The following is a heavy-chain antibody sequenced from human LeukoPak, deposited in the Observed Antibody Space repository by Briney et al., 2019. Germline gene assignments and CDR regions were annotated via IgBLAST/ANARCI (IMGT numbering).Heavy chain of an antibody. J-gene: IGHJ4*02. CDR1: GFTFTTYT. V-gene: IGHV3-23*01. CDR3: AGTPVKPHGHFDY. CDR2: IYGDASKT. Sequence: PGGSLRLSCAASGFTFTTYTISWVRQAPGKGLEWVSSIYGDASKTFYADSVRGRFTISRDNSKNTLYLQMNSLRAEDTAVYYCAGTPVKPHGHFDYWGQGTLVTVSS. D-gene: IGHD1-14*01.